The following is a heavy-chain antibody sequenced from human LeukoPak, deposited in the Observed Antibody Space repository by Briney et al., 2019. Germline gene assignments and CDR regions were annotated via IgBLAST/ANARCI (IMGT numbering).Heavy chain of an antibody. CDR3: ARAGGNSIPDY. CDR2: IYTSGST. V-gene: IGHV4-61*02. D-gene: IGHD4-23*01. J-gene: IGHJ4*02. Sequence: TTSETLSLTCTVSGGSISSGSYYWSWLRQPAGKGLEWIGRIYTSGSTNYNPSLKSRVTISVDTSKNKFSLKLSSVTAADTAVYYCARAGGNSIPDYWGQGTLVTVSS. CDR1: GGSISSGSYY.